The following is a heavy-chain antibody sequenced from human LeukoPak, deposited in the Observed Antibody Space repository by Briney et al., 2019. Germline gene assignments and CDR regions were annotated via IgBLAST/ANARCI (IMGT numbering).Heavy chain of an antibody. CDR1: GFTVSSNY. CDR3: ARDLDVVVTAPF. J-gene: IGHJ4*02. CDR2: IYSGGST. V-gene: IGHV3-66*01. Sequence: GGSLRLSCAASGFTVSSNYMSWVRQAPGKGLEWVSVIYSGGSTYYADSVKGRFTISRDNAKNSLYLQMNSLRAEDTAVYYCARDLDVVVTAPFWGQGTLVTVSS. D-gene: IGHD2-21*02.